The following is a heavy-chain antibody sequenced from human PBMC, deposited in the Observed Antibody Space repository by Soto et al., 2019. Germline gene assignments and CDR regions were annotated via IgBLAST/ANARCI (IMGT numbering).Heavy chain of an antibody. J-gene: IGHJ6*02. CDR3: ARDRGSTAGSASYYYGMDV. Sequence: PSETLSLTCSISGGSISSGGYYWSWVRQRPGKGLEWIGYVYFNENTYYNPSLKSRVTISIDTSKKQFSLKLSSVTAADTAVYYCARDRGSTAGSASYYYGMDVWGQGTTVTSP. V-gene: IGHV4-61*08. CDR1: GGSISSGGYY. D-gene: IGHD6-6*01. CDR2: VYFNENT.